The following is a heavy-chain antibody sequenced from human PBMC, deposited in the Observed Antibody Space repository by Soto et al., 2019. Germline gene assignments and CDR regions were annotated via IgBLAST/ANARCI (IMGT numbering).Heavy chain of an antibody. J-gene: IGHJ4*02. V-gene: IGHV1-8*01. D-gene: IGHD1-1*01. CDR1: GYTFTEYD. CDR2: VSPENRNA. Sequence: QVQVVQSRAEVKKPGASVKVCCKTSGYTFTEYDLNWVRQAPGQGLEYMGWVSPENRNAGYAPQFRGRVSMTTDTSISTAYLELTNLTYEDTAVYYCEVTTGFWGQGTMVTVSS. CDR3: EVTTGF.